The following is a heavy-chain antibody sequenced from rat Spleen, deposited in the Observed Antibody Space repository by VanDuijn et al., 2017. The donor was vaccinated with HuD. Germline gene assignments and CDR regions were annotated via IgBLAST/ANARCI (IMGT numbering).Heavy chain of an antibody. CDR2: MRYNGDT. J-gene: IGHJ3*01. CDR3: TRGNSEGFAY. Sequence: QVQLKESGPGLVQPSQTLSLTCTVSGFSLTSYNVHWVRQPPGKGLEWMGRMRYNGDTSYNSALKSRLSISRDTSKNQVFLKMNRRQTDDTGTYYCTRGNSEGFAYWGQGTLVTVSS. D-gene: IGHD1-2*01. CDR1: GFSLTSYN. V-gene: IGHV2-63*01.